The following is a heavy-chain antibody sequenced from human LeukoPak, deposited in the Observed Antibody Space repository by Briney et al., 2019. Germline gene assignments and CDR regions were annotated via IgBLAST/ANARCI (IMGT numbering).Heavy chain of an antibody. Sequence: GESLKISCKGSGYSFTSYWIGWVRQMPGKGLEWMGIIYPGDSDTRYSPSFQGQVTISRDNSKNTLYLQMNSLRAEDTALYYCARGDWGPYYWGQGTLVTVSS. CDR1: GYSFTSYW. CDR3: ARGDWGPYY. D-gene: IGHD7-27*01. J-gene: IGHJ4*02. CDR2: IYPGDSDT. V-gene: IGHV5-51*01.